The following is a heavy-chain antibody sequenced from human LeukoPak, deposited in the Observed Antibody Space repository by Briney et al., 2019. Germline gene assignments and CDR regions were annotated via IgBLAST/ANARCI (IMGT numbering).Heavy chain of an antibody. CDR1: GYTFTGYY. D-gene: IGHD6-6*01. Sequence: ASVKVSCKASGYTFTGYYIHWVRQAPGQGLEWMGWINPNSGGTNYAQKFQGRVTMTRDTSISTAYMELSRLRSDDTAVYYCARAKSSSSSAYYYYYMDVWGKGTTVTVSS. V-gene: IGHV1-2*02. CDR2: INPNSGGT. J-gene: IGHJ6*03. CDR3: ARAKSSSSSAYYYYYMDV.